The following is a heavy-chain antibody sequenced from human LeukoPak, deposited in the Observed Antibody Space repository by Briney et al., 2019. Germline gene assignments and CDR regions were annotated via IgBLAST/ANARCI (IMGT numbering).Heavy chain of an antibody. V-gene: IGHV3-23*01. D-gene: IGHD2-2*02. CDR3: AKAPAGIRRPLEY. J-gene: IGHJ4*02. CDR2: INYSGRDT. Sequence: GESLRLSCAASGFTFSSYSMTWVRQALGKGLDWVSVINYSGRDTFYADSVKGRFTISRDNSKNTLYLEMNSLRVEDTAIYYCAKAPAGIRRPLEYWGQGSLVTVSS. CDR1: GFTFSSYS.